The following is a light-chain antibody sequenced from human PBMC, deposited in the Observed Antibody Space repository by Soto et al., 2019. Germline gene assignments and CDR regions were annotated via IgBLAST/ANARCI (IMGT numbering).Light chain of an antibody. J-gene: IGKJ1*01. CDR2: GIS. V-gene: IGKV3-20*01. CDR1: QSISNNY. Sequence: EIVLTQSPGTLSLSPGERATLSCRASQSISNNYLGWFQQKPGQAPRLLTYGISSRATGIPDRFSGSGSGTDFTLTISRLEPEDFAVYYCQEYGSSPRTFGQGTKVEIK. CDR3: QEYGSSPRT.